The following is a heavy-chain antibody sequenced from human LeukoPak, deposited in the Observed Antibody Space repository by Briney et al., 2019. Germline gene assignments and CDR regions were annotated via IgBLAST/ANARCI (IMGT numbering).Heavy chain of an antibody. Sequence: SETLSLTCAVYGGSFSGYYWSWIRQPPGKGLEWIGEINHSGSTNYNPSLKSRVTISVDTSKNQFSLKLSSVTAADTAVYYCARGYYYYYMDVCGNGTTVTVSS. CDR2: INHSGST. CDR1: GGSFSGYY. CDR3: ARGYYYYYMDV. V-gene: IGHV4-34*01. J-gene: IGHJ6*03.